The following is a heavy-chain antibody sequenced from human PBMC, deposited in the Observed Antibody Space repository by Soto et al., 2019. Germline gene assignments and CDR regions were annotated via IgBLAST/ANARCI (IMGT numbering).Heavy chain of an antibody. CDR3: ARGIATGQLDP. D-gene: IGHD2-15*01. CDR2: INPDNGNT. Sequence: QVQLVQSGAEVKKPGASVKISCKASGYTFTRYTMNWGRQAPGQRLEWMGWINPDNGNTKSSQKFQDRVIITRDTSASTPYMDLSSLRPEDTAVYYCARGIATGQLDPWGQGTLVSVSS. CDR1: GYTFTRYT. V-gene: IGHV1-3*01. J-gene: IGHJ5*02.